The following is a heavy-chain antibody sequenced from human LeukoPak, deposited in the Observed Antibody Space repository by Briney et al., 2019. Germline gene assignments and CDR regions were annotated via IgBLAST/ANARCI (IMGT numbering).Heavy chain of an antibody. CDR1: GDSISRYY. Sequence: KPSETLSLTCTVSGDSISRYYWSWIRQPAGKGLEYIGRMYNGGTTNYNPSLKSRVTISVDTSRNQFSLILTSVTAADTATYYCARDKGWEQVPAPLYWGQGTPVTVSS. D-gene: IGHD2-2*01. CDR2: MYNGGTT. CDR3: ARDKGWEQVPAPLY. V-gene: IGHV4-4*07. J-gene: IGHJ4*02.